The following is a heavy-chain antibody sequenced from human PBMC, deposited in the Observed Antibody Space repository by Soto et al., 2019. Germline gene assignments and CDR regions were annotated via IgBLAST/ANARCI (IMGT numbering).Heavy chain of an antibody. Sequence: QVQLVQSGAEVKKPGSSVKVSCKASGGTFSSYAISWVRQAPGQGLEWMGGIIPIFGTANYAQKFQGRVTNTAGESTGTAYRELSSLRSEVTAVYYCAREPDTDMAQGAVDIWGQGTMVTVSS. J-gene: IGHJ3*02. CDR1: GGTFSSYA. CDR2: IIPIFGTA. CDR3: AREPDTDMAQGAVDI. V-gene: IGHV1-69*12. D-gene: IGHD5-18*01.